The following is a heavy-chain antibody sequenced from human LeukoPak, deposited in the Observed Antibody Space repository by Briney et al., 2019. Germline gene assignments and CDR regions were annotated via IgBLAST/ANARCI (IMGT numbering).Heavy chain of an antibody. CDR3: ARGGNYYGSGSYYNVIDWFDP. J-gene: IGHJ5*02. D-gene: IGHD3-10*01. V-gene: IGHV4-4*07. CDR2: IYTSGST. Sequence: SETLSLTCTVSGGSISSYYWSWIRQPAGKRLEWIGRIYTSGSTNYNPSLKSRVTMSLDTSKNQFSLKLSSVTAADTAVYYCARGGNYYGSGSYYNVIDWFDPWGQGTLVTVSS. CDR1: GGSISSYY.